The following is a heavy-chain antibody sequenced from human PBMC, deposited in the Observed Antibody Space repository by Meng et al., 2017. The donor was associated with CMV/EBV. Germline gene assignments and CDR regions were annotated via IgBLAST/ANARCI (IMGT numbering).Heavy chain of an antibody. D-gene: IGHD5-12*01. V-gene: IGHV1-2*02. CDR3: AKELLRMVASVGLDY. Sequence: ASVKVSCKASGYTFTGYYMHWVRQAPGQGLEWMGWINPNSGGTNYAQKFQGRVTMTRDTSISTAYMELSRLRSDDTAVYYCAKELLRMVASVGLDYWGQGTLVTVSS. J-gene: IGHJ4*02. CDR1: GYTFTGYY. CDR2: INPNSGGT.